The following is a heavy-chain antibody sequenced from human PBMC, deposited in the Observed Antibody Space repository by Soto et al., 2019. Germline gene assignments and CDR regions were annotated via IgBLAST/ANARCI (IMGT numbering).Heavy chain of an antibody. CDR1: GGSISSGGYY. J-gene: IGHJ4*02. CDR3: ARVLRYYDSSGYYYGYYFDY. D-gene: IGHD3-22*01. CDR2: IYYSGST. V-gene: IGHV4-31*03. Sequence: TLSLTCTVSGGSISSGGYYWSWIRQHPGKGLEWIGYIYYSGSTYYNPSLKSRVTISVDTSKNQFSLKLSSVTAADAAVYYCARVLRYYDSSGYYYGYYFDYWGQGTLVTVSS.